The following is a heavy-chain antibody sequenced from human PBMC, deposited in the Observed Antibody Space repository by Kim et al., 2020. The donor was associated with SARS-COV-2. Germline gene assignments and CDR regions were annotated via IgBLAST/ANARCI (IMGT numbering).Heavy chain of an antibody. V-gene: IGHV1-69*04. J-gene: IGHJ4*02. Sequence: SVKVSCKASGGTFSSYTISWVRQAPGQGLEWMGRIIPILGIANYAQKFQGRVTITADKSTSTAYMELSSLRSEDTAVYYCARDLWDDSTPEKTTDLVYWGQGTLVTVSS. CDR2: IIPILGIA. D-gene: IGHD4-17*01. CDR3: ARDLWDDSTPEKTTDLVY. CDR1: GGTFSSYT.